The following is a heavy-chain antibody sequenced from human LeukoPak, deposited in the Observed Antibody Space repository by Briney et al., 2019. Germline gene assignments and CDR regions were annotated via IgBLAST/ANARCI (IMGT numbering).Heavy chain of an antibody. D-gene: IGHD3-22*01. Sequence: ASVKVSCKASGYTFISYAMNWVRQAPGQGLEWMGWINTNTKNPTYAQDFTGQLVFSLDTSVSTAYLQISNLKAEDTAVYYCARGGFESRWAFDIWGQGTMVTVSS. J-gene: IGHJ3*02. CDR2: INTNTKNP. V-gene: IGHV7-4-1*02. CDR1: GYTFISYA. CDR3: ARGGFESRWAFDI.